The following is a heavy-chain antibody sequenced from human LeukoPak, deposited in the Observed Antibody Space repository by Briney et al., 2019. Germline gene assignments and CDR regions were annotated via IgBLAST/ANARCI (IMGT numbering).Heavy chain of an antibody. V-gene: IGHV3-66*02. D-gene: IGHD2-2*01. J-gene: IGHJ3*02. CDR1: GFTVSSNY. CDR2: IYSSGST. CDR3: ARSFLGYCSSTSCGDAFDI. Sequence: PGGSLRLSCAASGFTVSSNYMSWVRQAPGKGLEWVSVIYSSGSTYYADSVKGRFTISRDNSKNTLYLQVNSLRAEDTAVYYCARSFLGYCSSTSCGDAFDIWGQGTMVTVSS.